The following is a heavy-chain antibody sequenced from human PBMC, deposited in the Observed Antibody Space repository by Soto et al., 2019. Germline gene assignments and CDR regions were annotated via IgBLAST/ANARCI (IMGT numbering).Heavy chain of an antibody. V-gene: IGHV3-30*03. CDR1: GFTFSSYG. J-gene: IGHJ6*02. CDR2: ISYDGSNK. Sequence: GGSLRLSCAASGFTFSSYGMHWVRQAPGKGLEWVAVISYDGSNKYYADSVKGRFTISRDNSKNTLYLQMNSLRAEDTAVYYCAIVLPPYYYYGMDVWGQGTTVTVSS. D-gene: IGHD3-10*01. CDR3: AIVLPPYYYYGMDV.